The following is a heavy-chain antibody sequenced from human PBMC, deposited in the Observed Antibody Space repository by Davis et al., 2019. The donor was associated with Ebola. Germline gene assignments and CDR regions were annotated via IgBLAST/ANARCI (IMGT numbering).Heavy chain of an antibody. D-gene: IGHD3-10*01. Sequence: PGGPLRLSCAASGFTFSSYWMSWVRQAPGKGLEWVANIKQDGSEKYYVDSVKGRFTISRDNAKNSLYLQMNSLRAEDTAVYYCARHPRITMVQGVIGWFDPWGQGALVTVSS. J-gene: IGHJ5*02. CDR2: IKQDGSEK. CDR3: ARHPRITMVQGVIGWFDP. CDR1: GFTFSSYW. V-gene: IGHV3-7*01.